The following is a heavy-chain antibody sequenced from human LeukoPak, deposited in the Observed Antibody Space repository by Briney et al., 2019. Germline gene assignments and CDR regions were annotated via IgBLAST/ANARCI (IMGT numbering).Heavy chain of an antibody. J-gene: IGHJ6*02. V-gene: IGHV4-39*01. Sequence: SETLSLTCTVSGGSISSSTYYWGWIRQPPGKGLEWIGSIYYSGSTYYNPSLKSRVTISVDTSKNQFSLKLISVTAADTAVYYCAGHGGSSSRDPHGMDVWGQGTTVTVSS. CDR1: GGSISSSTYY. CDR2: IYYSGST. D-gene: IGHD6-6*01. CDR3: AGHGGSSSRDPHGMDV.